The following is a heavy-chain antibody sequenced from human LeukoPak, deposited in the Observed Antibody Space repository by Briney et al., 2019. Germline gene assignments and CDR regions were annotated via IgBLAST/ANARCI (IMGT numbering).Heavy chain of an antibody. CDR2: IYSDVNT. V-gene: IGHV4-59*02. CDR3: ARVSATVSFAFDI. Sequence: PETLSLTCSVSGGSVNDNYWNWIRQSPEEGLEWIGYIYSDVNTKYNPSLKSRVTMSLDTSKRQFSLKLTSVSAADTAVYYCARVSATVSFAFDIWGPGTTVTVSS. J-gene: IGHJ3*02. D-gene: IGHD4-17*01. CDR1: GGSVNDNY.